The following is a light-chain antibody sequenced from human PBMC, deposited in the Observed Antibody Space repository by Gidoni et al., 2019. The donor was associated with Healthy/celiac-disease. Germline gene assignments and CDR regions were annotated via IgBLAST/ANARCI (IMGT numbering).Light chain of an antibody. Sequence: DIVMTQSPDSLAVSLGERATINCKSSQSVLYSSNHKNYLAWYQQKPGQPPKLLIYWASTRESGVPDRFSGSGSGTDFTLTISSLQAEDVAFYYCQQYYSTPPVTFGQGTKVEIK. CDR1: QSVLYSSNHKNY. V-gene: IGKV4-1*01. J-gene: IGKJ1*01. CDR2: WAS. CDR3: QQYYSTPPVT.